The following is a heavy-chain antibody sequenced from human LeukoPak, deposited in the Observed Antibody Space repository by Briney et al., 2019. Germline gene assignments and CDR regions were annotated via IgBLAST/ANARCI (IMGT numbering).Heavy chain of an antibody. CDR2: IYYSGST. CDR1: GGSISSSSYY. J-gene: IGHJ4*02. D-gene: IGHD3-10*01. Sequence: SETLSLTCTVSGGSISSSSYYWGWIRRPPGKGLEWIGSIYYSGSTYYNPSLKSRVTISVDTSKNQFSLELSSVTAADTAVYYCARILNYYGSGSYYNGGDYWGQGTLVTVSS. V-gene: IGHV4-39*01. CDR3: ARILNYYGSGSYYNGGDY.